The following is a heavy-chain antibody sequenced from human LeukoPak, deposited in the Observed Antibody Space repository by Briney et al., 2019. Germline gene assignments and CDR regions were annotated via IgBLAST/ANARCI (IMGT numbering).Heavy chain of an antibody. V-gene: IGHV3-23*01. D-gene: IGHD4-17*01. Sequence: GVSLRLSCAASGFTFSSYAMSWVRQAPGKGLEWVSGISGGAGTPYYADSVKGRFTISRDNSKSTLYLQMTSLRAEDTAVYYCAKRRTTVITMDYFDYWGQGTLVTVSS. CDR1: GFTFSSYA. CDR2: ISGGAGTP. J-gene: IGHJ4*02. CDR3: AKRRTTVITMDYFDY.